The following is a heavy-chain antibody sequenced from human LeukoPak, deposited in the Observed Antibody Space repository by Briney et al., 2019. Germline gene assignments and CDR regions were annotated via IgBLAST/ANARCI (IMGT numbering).Heavy chain of an antibody. CDR3: AKDSGWFRFDY. CDR1: GFTFSNYA. D-gene: IGHD6-13*01. V-gene: IGHV3-23*01. Sequence: GGSLRLSCAASGFTFSNYAMSWVRQAPGKGPEWVSSLSASGGSTYYADSVRGRFTISRDNAKNSLYLQMNSLRAEDTAVYYCAKDSGWFRFDYWGQGTLVTVSS. CDR2: LSASGGST. J-gene: IGHJ4*02.